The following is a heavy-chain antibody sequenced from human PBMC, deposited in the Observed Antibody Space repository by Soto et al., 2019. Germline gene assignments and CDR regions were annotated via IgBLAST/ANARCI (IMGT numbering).Heavy chain of an antibody. D-gene: IGHD4-17*01. V-gene: IGHV3-48*01. CDR3: AGEADYLNWFDP. J-gene: IGHJ5*02. CDR1: GFTFSSYS. CDR2: ISSSSSTI. Sequence: EVQLVESGGGLVQPGGSLRLSCAASGFTFSSYSMNWVRQAPGKGLEWVSYISSSSSTIYYAASVKGRFTISRDNAKNSLYLQMNSLRAEDTAVYYCAGEADYLNWFDPWGQGTLVTVSS.